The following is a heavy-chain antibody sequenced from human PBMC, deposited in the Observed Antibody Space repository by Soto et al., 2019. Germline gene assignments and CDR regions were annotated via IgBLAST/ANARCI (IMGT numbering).Heavy chain of an antibody. CDR2: VYHNENT. CDR3: ARRERNYGSPGWFDP. V-gene: IGHV4-39*01. D-gene: IGHD1-26*01. CDR1: GGSINDFAYY. Sequence: SETLSLTCTVSGGSINDFAYYWGWIRQAPGKGLEWIGTVYHNENTYYNPSLKSRITISADTAKNQFSLNLRSVTAADTAIYFCARRERNYGSPGWFDPWGQGTLVTVSS. J-gene: IGHJ5*02.